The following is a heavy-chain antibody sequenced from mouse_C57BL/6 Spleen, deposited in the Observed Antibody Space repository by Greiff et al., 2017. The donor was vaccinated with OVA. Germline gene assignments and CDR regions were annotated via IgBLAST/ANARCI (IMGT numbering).Heavy chain of an antibody. CDR3: TREDYSKEVAY. D-gene: IGHD2-5*01. CDR2: IDPETGST. Sequence: VQLQQPGAELVRPGASVTLSCKASGYTFPDYELHWVKQTPVHGLEWIGAIDPETGSTAYNQKFKGKAILTADKSSSTAYRELRSLTSEDSAVYYCTREDYSKEVAYWGKGTLVTVSA. CDR1: GYTFPDYE. V-gene: IGHV1-15*01. J-gene: IGHJ3*01.